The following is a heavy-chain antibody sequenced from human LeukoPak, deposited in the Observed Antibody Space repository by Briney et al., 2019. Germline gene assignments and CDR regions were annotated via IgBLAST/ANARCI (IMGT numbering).Heavy chain of an antibody. CDR2: ISYDGSNK. CDR3: ARDEDSSGYYPWY. D-gene: IGHD3-22*01. J-gene: IGHJ4*02. Sequence: PGGSLRLSCAASGFTFSSYAMHWVRQAPGKGLEWVAVISYDGSNKYYADSVKGRFTISRDNSKNTLYLQMNSLKAEDTAVYYCARDEDSSGYYPWYWGQGTLVTVSS. V-gene: IGHV3-30*01. CDR1: GFTFSSYA.